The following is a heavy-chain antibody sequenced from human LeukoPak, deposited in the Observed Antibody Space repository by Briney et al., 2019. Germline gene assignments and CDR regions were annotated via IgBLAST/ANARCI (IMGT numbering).Heavy chain of an antibody. Sequence: GGSLRLSCAASGFTFSSYAMHWVRQAPGKGLEWVAVISYDGSNKYYADSVKGRFTISRDNSKNTLYLQMNSLRAEDTAVYYCARDWGIEGRDIPVAGRSDYYFGLDVWGQGTTVTVSS. CDR3: ARDWGIEGRDIPVAGRSDYYFGLDV. V-gene: IGHV3-30-3*01. CDR1: GFTFSSYA. CDR2: ISYDGSNK. J-gene: IGHJ6*02. D-gene: IGHD6-19*01.